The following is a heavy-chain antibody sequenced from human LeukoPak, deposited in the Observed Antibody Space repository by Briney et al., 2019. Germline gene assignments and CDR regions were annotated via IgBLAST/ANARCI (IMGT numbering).Heavy chain of an antibody. J-gene: IGHJ3*02. CDR2: IYDSGKT. CDR3: ARDPLMLGHAFDI. Sequence: SSETLSLTCIVSGGSISNYYWSWIRQPPGKGLEWIGDIYDSGKTNYSPSLRSRATISVDTSKNQFSLKLSSVTAADTAVYYCARDPLMLGHAFDIWGQGTMVTVSS. D-gene: IGHD2-8*01. CDR1: GGSISNYY. V-gene: IGHV4-59*12.